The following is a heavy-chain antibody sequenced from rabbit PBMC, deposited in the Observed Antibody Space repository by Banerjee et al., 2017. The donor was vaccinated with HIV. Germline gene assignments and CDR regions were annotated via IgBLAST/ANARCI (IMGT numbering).Heavy chain of an antibody. J-gene: IGHJ4*01. CDR3: ARQRSSYDEYGNWDL. CDR1: GFSFSSSYW. CDR2: IDARSSGST. Sequence: QEQLEESGGDLVKPEGSLTLTCTASGFSFSSSYWIYWVRQAPGKGLEWIACIDARSSGSTYYASWAKGRFTVSKTSSTTVTLQMTSLTAADTATYFCARQRSSYDEYGNWDLWGPGTLVTVS. V-gene: IGHV1S45*01. D-gene: IGHD2-1*01.